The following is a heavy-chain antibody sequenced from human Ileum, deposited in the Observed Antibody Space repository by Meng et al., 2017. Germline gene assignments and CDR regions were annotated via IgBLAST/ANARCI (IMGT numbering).Heavy chain of an antibody. CDR2: ISPYNGNT. V-gene: IGHV1-18*01. CDR1: GYTFTSYG. D-gene: IGHD1-20*01. CDR3: ARYNWFSRSHPALDY. J-gene: IGHJ4*02. Sequence: SVNVSCKPSGYTFTSYGISWLRQAPGQGPEWMGWISPYNGNTHYAQRLQGRVTVTTDTSTRTVYMKLRSLRSDDTAVYYCARYNWFSRSHPALDYWGQGTLVTVSS.